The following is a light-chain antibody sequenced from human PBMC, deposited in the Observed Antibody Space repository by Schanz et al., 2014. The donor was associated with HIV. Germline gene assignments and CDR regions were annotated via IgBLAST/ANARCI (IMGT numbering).Light chain of an antibody. CDR2: GAS. J-gene: IGKJ4*01. CDR3: QQRDSWPLT. CDR1: QSVSSSY. V-gene: IGKV3-20*01. Sequence: EIVLTQSPGTLSLSPGERATLSCRASQSVSSSYLAWYQQKPGQAPRLLIYGASTRAPGIPARFSGSGSGTDFTLTIDSLEPEDFAVYYCQQRDSWPLTFGGGTKVEI.